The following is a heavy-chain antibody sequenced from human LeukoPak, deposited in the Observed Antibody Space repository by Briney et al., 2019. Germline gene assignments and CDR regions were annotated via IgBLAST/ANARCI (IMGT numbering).Heavy chain of an antibody. CDR1: GGAISSYY. J-gene: IGHJ4*02. D-gene: IGHD3-22*01. Sequence: SETLSLTCTVSGGAISSYYWSWIRQPPGKGLEWIGYIYYSGTTNYSPSLKSRVTISVDTSKNQFSLKLTSVTAADTAVYYCARSRSTYYYETSGCYYFDYWGQGTLVTVSS. CDR2: IYYSGTT. CDR3: ARSRSTYYYETSGCYYFDY. V-gene: IGHV4-59*01.